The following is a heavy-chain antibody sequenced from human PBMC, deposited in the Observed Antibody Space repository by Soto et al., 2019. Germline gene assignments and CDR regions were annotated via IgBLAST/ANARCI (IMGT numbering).Heavy chain of an antibody. CDR1: VGSVSSGSYY. D-gene: IGHD7-27*01. Sequence: QVQLQESGPGLVKPSETLSLTCTVSVGSVSSGSYYWSWIRQPPGKGLEGIGYIYYSGSTTYNPTLKSRVTISVDTSKNQFSLKLSSVTAADTAVYYCARTLTAYWYFDLWGRGTLVTVSS. CDR2: IYYSGST. CDR3: ARTLTAYWYFDL. J-gene: IGHJ2*01. V-gene: IGHV4-61*01.